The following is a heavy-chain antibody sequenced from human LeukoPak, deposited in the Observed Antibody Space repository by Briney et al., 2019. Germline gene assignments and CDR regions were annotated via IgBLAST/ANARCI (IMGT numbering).Heavy chain of an antibody. CDR3: ARDRDTQGVINRSYWYFDL. CDR1: GGSISSYN. Sequence: SETLSLTCTASGGSISSYNWSWIRQPPGKGLEWIGYIYYSGSTNYTPSLKSRVTISVDTSKNQFSLKLSSVTAADTAVYYCARDRDTQGVINRSYWYFDLWGRGTLVTVAS. J-gene: IGHJ2*01. D-gene: IGHD3-16*02. V-gene: IGHV4-59*01. CDR2: IYYSGST.